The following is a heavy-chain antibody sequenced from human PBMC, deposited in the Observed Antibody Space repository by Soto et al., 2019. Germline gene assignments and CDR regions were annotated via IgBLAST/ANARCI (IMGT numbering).Heavy chain of an antibody. D-gene: IGHD2-15*01. CDR2: IIPIFGTA. Sequence: ASVKVSCKASGGTFSSYAISWVRQAPGQGLEWMGGIIPIFGTANCAQKFQGRVTITADKSTSTAYVELSSLRSEDTAVYYCARESVGSGGGYFDYWGQGTLVTVSS. CDR1: GGTFSSYA. CDR3: ARESVGSGGGYFDY. V-gene: IGHV1-69*06. J-gene: IGHJ4*02.